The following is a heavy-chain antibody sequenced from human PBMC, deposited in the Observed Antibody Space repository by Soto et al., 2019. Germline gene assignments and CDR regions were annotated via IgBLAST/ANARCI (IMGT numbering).Heavy chain of an antibody. CDR2: ISYDGSNK. Sequence: GGSLRLSCAASGFTFSSYGMHWVRQAPGKGLEWVAVISYDGSNKYYADSVKGRFTISRDNSKNTLYLQMNSLRAEDTAVYYCAKDGSGFYYYYYGMDVWGQGTTVTVSS. D-gene: IGHD3-22*01. CDR1: GFTFSSYG. V-gene: IGHV3-30*18. J-gene: IGHJ6*02. CDR3: AKDGSGFYYYYYGMDV.